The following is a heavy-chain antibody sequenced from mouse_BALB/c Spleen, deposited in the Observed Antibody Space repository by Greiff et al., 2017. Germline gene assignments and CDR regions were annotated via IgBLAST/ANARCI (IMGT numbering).Heavy chain of an antibody. CDR1: GFNIKDTY. J-gene: IGHJ2*01. V-gene: IGHV14-3*02. CDR2: IDPANGNT. Sequence: EVQVVESGAELVKPGASVKLSCTASGFNIKDTYMHWVKQRPEQGLEWIGRIDPANGNTKYDPKFQGKATITADTSSNTAYLQLSSLTSEDTAVYYCARNGNYRGYFDYWGQGTTLTVSS. CDR3: ARNGNYRGYFDY. D-gene: IGHD2-1*01.